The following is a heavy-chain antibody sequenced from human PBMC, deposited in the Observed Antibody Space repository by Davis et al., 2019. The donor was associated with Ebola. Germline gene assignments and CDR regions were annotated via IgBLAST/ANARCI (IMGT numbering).Heavy chain of an antibody. J-gene: IGHJ5*02. V-gene: IGHV4-59*01. D-gene: IGHD1-26*01. CDR3: ARGGQGVGAGRWLDP. Sequence: MPSETLSLTCTVSGGSISGYHWAWIRQSPGKGLEYIGYVYYNGNTNYNPSLKSRVTISLDTAKNQFSLNLRSVTAADTAVYYCARGGQGVGAGRWLDPWGQGNLVIVSS. CDR2: VYYNGNT. CDR1: GGSISGYH.